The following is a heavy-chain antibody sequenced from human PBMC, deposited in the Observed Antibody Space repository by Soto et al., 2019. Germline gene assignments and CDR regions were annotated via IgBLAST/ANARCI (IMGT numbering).Heavy chain of an antibody. CDR2: IYSGGYT. CDR1: GFTVSNNY. V-gene: IGHV3-53*01. CDR3: AAQPGGGGY. Sequence: EVQLVESVGGLIQPGGSLRLSCAVSGFTVSNNYMSWVRQAPGKGLAGVSVIYSGGYTAYGDSVKGRFTISRDNSKNTQYLKKKRPGAADPACFSLAAQPGGGGYWGQGTLVTVSS. J-gene: IGHJ4*02. D-gene: IGHD3-10*01.